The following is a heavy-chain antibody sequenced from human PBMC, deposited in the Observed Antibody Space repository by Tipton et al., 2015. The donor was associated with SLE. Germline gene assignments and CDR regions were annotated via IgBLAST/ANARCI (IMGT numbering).Heavy chain of an antibody. J-gene: IGHJ4*02. Sequence: SLRLSCAASGFAFSDYSMNWVRQAPGKGLEWVSSITVSSSYIYYADSVKGRFTISRDNARNSLYLQMNGLRAEDTALYYCATTKIRTYYDFSLDYWGQGTQVTVSS. V-gene: IGHV3-21*01. CDR1: GFAFSDYS. CDR3: ATTKIRTYYDFSLDY. D-gene: IGHD3-3*01. CDR2: ITVSSSYI.